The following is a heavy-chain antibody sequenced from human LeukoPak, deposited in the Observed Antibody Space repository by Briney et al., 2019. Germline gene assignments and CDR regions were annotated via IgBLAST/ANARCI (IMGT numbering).Heavy chain of an antibody. CDR3: ARKRYSSGWYSGY. Sequence: SGTLSLTCTVSGGSIINSTWWSWVRQPPGKGLEWIGEINHSGSTNYNPSLKSRVTISVDTSKNQFSLKLSSVTAADTAVYYCARKRYSSGWYSGYWGQGTLVTVSS. V-gene: IGHV4-4*02. CDR1: GGSIINSTW. CDR2: INHSGST. J-gene: IGHJ4*02. D-gene: IGHD6-19*01.